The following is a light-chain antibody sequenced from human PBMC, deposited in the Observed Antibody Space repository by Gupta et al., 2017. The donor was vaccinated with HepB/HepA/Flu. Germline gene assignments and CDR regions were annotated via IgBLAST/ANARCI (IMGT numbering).Light chain of an antibody. CDR2: DNN. V-gene: IGLV1-51*01. Sequence: QSVLPQQHSVSAAPGQKVPISCSGSRSNIGNNYVSWYQQFPGTAPKLLIYDNNKRPSGIPDRFSGSKSGTSATLGITGLQTGDEADYYCGTWDSSLSAGWVFGGGTKLTVL. CDR3: GTWDSSLSAGWV. CDR1: RSNIGNNY. J-gene: IGLJ2*01.